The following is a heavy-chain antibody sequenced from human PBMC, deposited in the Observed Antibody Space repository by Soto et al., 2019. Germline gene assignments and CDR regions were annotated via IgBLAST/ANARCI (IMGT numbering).Heavy chain of an antibody. V-gene: IGHV3-23*01. D-gene: IGHD2-15*01. CDR2: ISGSGGST. CDR3: AKDLLGYCSGGSCHVYYYYGMDV. J-gene: IGHJ6*02. CDR1: GFTFSSYA. Sequence: EVQLLESGGGLVQPGGSLRLSCAASGFTFSSYAMSWVRQAPGKGLEWVSAISGSGGSTYYADSVKGRFTISRYNSKNTLDLQMNRLRAEDTAVYDCAKDLLGYCSGGSCHVYYYYGMDVWGQGNTVTGSS.